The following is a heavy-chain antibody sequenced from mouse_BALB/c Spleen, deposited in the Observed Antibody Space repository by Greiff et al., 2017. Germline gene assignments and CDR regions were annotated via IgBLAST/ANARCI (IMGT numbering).Heavy chain of an antibody. D-gene: IGHD1-1*01. CDR1: GFSLTSYG. J-gene: IGHJ2*01. CDR2: IWAGGST. Sequence: QVQLQQPGPGLVAPSQSLSITCTVSGFSLTSYGVHWVRQPPGKGLEWLGVIWAGGSTNYNSALMSRLSISKDNSKSQVFLKMNSLQTDDTAMYYCAREDYYGSSYLDYWGQGTTLTVSS. V-gene: IGHV2-9*02. CDR3: AREDYYGSSYLDY.